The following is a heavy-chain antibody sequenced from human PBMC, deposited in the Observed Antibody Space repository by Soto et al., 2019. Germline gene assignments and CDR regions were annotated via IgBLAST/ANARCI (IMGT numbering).Heavy chain of an antibody. J-gene: IGHJ4*02. CDR3: AGENYGDYRDY. D-gene: IGHD4-17*01. Sequence: EVQLVESGGGLVKPGGSLRLSCAASGFTFSSYSMNWVRQAPGKGLEWVSSISSSSSYIYYADSVKGRFTISRDNAKNSLYLKMNSLRAEDTAVYYCAGENYGDYRDYWGQGTLVTVSS. CDR2: ISSSSSYI. V-gene: IGHV3-21*01. CDR1: GFTFSSYS.